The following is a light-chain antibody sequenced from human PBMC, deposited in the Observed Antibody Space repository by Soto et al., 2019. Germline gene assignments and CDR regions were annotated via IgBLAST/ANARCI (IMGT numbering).Light chain of an antibody. V-gene: IGKV4-1*01. Sequence: DIVMTQYPDSLAVSLGERATINCKSSQRVLYSSNNKHYLAWYQQKPGQPPKLLIYWASTRESGVPDRFSGSGSGTDFTLTISSLQAEDVAVYYCQQYYSTPYTFGQGTKLEIK. CDR1: QRVLYSSNNKHY. CDR3: QQYYSTPYT. CDR2: WAS. J-gene: IGKJ2*01.